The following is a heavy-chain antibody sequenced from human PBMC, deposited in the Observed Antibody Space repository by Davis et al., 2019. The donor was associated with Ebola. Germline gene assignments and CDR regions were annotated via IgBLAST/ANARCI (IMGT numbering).Heavy chain of an antibody. Sequence: GGSLRLSCAASGFTFSLYSMHWVRQAQGKGLEWVSVVSHDGTAKYYADSVKGRFTISRDNSKNTLSLQMNSLRTDDTAVYYCVRVEGAAMDVWDFYYGLYVWGQGTTVTVSS. CDR2: VSHDGTAK. D-gene: IGHD6-13*01. V-gene: IGHV3-30-3*01. CDR1: GFTFSLYS. CDR3: VRVEGAAMDVWDFYYGLYV. J-gene: IGHJ6*02.